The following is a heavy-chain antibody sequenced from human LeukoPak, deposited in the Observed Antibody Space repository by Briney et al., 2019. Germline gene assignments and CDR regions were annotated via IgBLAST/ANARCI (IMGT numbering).Heavy chain of an antibody. D-gene: IGHD1-14*01. CDR2: IHNSGRT. J-gene: IGHJ4*02. Sequence: PSETLSLTCSVSGGXVSSYYWSWIRQSPGKGLEWIGYIHNSGRTNYNPSLKSRVTGFVDTSKNQVSLRLSSVTAADTAVYYCARHGTISSESYFDYWGQGALVTVSS. CDR1: GGXVSSYY. CDR3: ARHGTISSESYFDY. V-gene: IGHV4-59*08.